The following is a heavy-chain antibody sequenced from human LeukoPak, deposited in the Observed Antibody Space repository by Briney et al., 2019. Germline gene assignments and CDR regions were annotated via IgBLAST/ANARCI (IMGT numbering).Heavy chain of an antibody. CDR1: GFTVSSNY. V-gene: IGHV3-66*01. J-gene: IGHJ5*02. Sequence: GGSLRLSCAASGFTVSSNYMSWVRQAPGKGLEWVSVIYSGGSTYYADSVKGRFTISRDNSKNTLYLQMNSLRAEDTALYYCARVGVSSSSWYGNWFDPWGQGTLVTVSS. CDR2: IYSGGST. D-gene: IGHD6-13*01. CDR3: ARVGVSSSSWYGNWFDP.